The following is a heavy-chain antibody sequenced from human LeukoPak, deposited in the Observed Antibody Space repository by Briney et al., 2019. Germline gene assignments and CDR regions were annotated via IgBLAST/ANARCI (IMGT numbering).Heavy chain of an antibody. J-gene: IGHJ4*02. V-gene: IGHV5-10-1*01. CDR3: ARHFEGHSYGYSDY. Sequence: GESLKISCKGSVYSFTSYWISWVRQMPGKGLERMGRIDPSDSYTNYSPSFQGHVTISADKSISTAYLQWSSLKASDTAMYYCARHFEGHSYGYSDYWGQGTLVTVSS. CDR2: IDPSDSYT. D-gene: IGHD5-18*01. CDR1: VYSFTSYW.